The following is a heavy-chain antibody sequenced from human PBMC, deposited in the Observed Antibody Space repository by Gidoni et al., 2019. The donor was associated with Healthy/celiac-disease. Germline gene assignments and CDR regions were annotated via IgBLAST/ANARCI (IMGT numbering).Heavy chain of an antibody. Sequence: QVQLQETGPGRVKASETLSLNCTVSGGSISSYDWSWIRQPPGKGLEWIGYISYSGSTNYNPSLNSRVPISVDTSKIQFSLKLSSVTAADTAVYFCARARITMVRGVILDAFDIWGQGTMVTVSS. J-gene: IGHJ3*02. CDR2: ISYSGST. D-gene: IGHD3-10*01. V-gene: IGHV4-59*12. CDR1: GGSISSYD. CDR3: ARARITMVRGVILDAFDI.